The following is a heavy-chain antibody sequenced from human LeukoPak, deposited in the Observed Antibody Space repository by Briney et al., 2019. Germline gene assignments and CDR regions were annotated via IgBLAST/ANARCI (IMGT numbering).Heavy chain of an antibody. Sequence: GSSVKVSCKASGGTFSSYAISWVRQASGQGLEWMGGIIPIFGTANYAQKFQGRVTITTDESTSTAYMELSSLRSEDTAVYYCARRDRSGSYYWFDPWGQGTLVTVSS. D-gene: IGHD1-26*01. CDR1: GGTFSSYA. CDR2: IIPIFGTA. J-gene: IGHJ5*02. V-gene: IGHV1-69*05. CDR3: ARRDRSGSYYWFDP.